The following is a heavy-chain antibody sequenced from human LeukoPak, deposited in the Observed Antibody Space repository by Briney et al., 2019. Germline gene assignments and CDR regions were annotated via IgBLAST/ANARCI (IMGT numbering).Heavy chain of an antibody. D-gene: IGHD5-18*01. V-gene: IGHV3-30*04. J-gene: IGHJ4*02. CDR1: GFTFSSYA. CDR3: AKEASRGSSFAYTPIEKPYYLDY. Sequence: PGGSLRLSCAASGFTFSSYAMHWVRQAPGKGLEWVAVISYDGSNKYYADSVKGRFTISRDNSKNTLYLQMNSLRAEDTAAYYCAKEASRGSSFAYTPIEKPYYLDYWGQGTLVTVSS. CDR2: ISYDGSNK.